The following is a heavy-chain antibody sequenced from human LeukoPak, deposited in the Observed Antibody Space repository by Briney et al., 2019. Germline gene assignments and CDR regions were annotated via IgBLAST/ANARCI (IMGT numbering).Heavy chain of an antibody. V-gene: IGHV4-59*08. D-gene: IGHD1-1*01. J-gene: IGHJ4*02. CDR1: TGSLSSYY. Sequence: PSETLSLTCTVSTGSLSSYYWSWIRQPPGKALEWIGYIYYTGSTYYNPSLKSRVTISVDTFKNQFSLKLSSVTAADTAVYYCATGSPLPLDFWGQGTLVTVSS. CDR3: ATGSPLPLDF. CDR2: IYYTGST.